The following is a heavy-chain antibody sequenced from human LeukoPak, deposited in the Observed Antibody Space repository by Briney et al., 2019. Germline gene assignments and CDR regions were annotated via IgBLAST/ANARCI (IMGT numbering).Heavy chain of an antibody. J-gene: IGHJ6*02. V-gene: IGHV4-31*03. Sequence: SETLSLTCTVSGGSISSGGYYWSWIRQHPGKGLEWIGYIYYSGSTYYNPSLKSRVTISVDTSKNQFSLKLSSVTAADTAVYYCARGVSFVSYYYYGMDVWGQGTTVTVSS. CDR2: IYYSGST. CDR3: ARGVSFVSYYYYGMDV. CDR1: GGSISSGGYY. D-gene: IGHD2-15*01.